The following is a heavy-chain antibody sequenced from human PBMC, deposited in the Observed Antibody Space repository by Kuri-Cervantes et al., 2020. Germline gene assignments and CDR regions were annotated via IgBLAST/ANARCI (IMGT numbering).Heavy chain of an antibody. V-gene: IGHV1-18*01. CDR2: ISAYNGNT. CDR3: AKATYYYDSSGPNVFDI. D-gene: IGHD3-22*01. J-gene: IGHJ3*02. Sequence: ASVKVSCKASGYTFTSYGISWVGQAPGQGLEWMGWISAYNGNTHYAQNLQGRVTMTTDTSTSTAYMELRSLRSDDTAVYFCAKATYYYDSSGPNVFDIWGQGTMVTVSS. CDR1: GYTFTSYG.